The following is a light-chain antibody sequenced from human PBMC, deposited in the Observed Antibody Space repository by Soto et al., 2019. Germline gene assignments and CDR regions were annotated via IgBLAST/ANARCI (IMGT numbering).Light chain of an antibody. CDR2: KAS. V-gene: IGKV1-5*03. Sequence: DIQMTQSPSTLSASVGDRVTITCRASQSISSWLAWYQQKPGKAPKLLIYKASSLESGVPSRFSGSGSGTEFTLTISSLQPDDFATYYVQQYNSYSYTFGQGTKLEIK. CDR3: QQYNSYSYT. CDR1: QSISSW. J-gene: IGKJ2*01.